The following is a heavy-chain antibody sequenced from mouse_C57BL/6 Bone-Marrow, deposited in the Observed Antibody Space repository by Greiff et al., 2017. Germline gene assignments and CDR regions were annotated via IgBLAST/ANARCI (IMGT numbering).Heavy chain of an antibody. Sequence: VQLQQSGTVLARPGASVKMSCKTSGYTFTSYWMHWVKQRPGQGLEWIGAIYPGNSDTSYNQKFKGKGKLTAVTSASTAYMELSSLTNEDSAVYYCTRPYYYGSPWFAYWGQGTLVTVSA. V-gene: IGHV1-5*01. J-gene: IGHJ3*01. D-gene: IGHD1-1*01. CDR2: IYPGNSDT. CDR1: GYTFTSYW. CDR3: TRPYYYGSPWFAY.